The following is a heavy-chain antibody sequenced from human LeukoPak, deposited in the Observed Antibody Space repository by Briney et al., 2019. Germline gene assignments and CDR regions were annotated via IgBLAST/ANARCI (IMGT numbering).Heavy chain of an antibody. V-gene: IGHV1-69*13. Sequence: GASVKVSCKASGGTFSSYSMSWVRQAPGQGLEWMGGIIPIFGTANYAQKFQGRVTITADESTSTAYMELRRLRSEDTAVYYCARGVRQLLPRNYYYSYGMDAWGQGTTVTVSS. CDR2: IIPIFGTA. CDR1: GGTFSSYS. J-gene: IGHJ6*02. D-gene: IGHD6-13*01. CDR3: ARGVRQLLPRNYYYSYGMDA.